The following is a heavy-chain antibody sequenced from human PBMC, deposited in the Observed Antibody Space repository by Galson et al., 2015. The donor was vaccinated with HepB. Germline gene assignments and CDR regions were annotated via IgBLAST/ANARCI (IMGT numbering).Heavy chain of an antibody. CDR1: GFTFSSYW. CDR2: INSDGSST. Sequence: SLRLSCAASGFTFSSYWMHWVRQAPGKGLVWVSRINSDGSSTSYADSVKGRFTISRDNSKNTLYLQMNSLRAEDTAVYYCARVRNVLLWFGELSLDYWGQGTLVTVSS. J-gene: IGHJ4*02. CDR3: ARVRNVLLWFGELSLDY. V-gene: IGHV3-74*01. D-gene: IGHD3-10*01.